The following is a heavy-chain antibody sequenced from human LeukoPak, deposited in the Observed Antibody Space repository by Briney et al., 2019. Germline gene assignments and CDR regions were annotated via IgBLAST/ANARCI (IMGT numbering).Heavy chain of an antibody. Sequence: PSETLSLTCTVSGGSISSTNYYWGWIRQPPGKGLEWIGRIHYSGTTYYNPSLKSRVTISVDTTKNQFSMKLSSVTAADTAVYYCARDSLNDFDWLPRMDVWGQGTTVTVSS. CDR3: ARDSLNDFDWLPRMDV. V-gene: IGHV4-39*07. J-gene: IGHJ6*02. CDR2: IHYSGTT. CDR1: GGSISSTNYY. D-gene: IGHD3-9*01.